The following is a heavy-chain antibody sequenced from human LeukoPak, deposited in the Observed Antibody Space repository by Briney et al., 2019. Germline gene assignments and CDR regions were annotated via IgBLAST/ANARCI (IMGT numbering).Heavy chain of an antibody. J-gene: IGHJ4*02. Sequence: GGSLRLSCTASGLTFINHGMHWVSQAPGRGLEWVAFIPYDGANKYYADSVKGRFTISRDTSKNMLSLQMSSLSAEDTALYYCVNGCDSRGYFCYFDYWGQGALVTVSS. V-gene: IGHV3-30*02. D-gene: IGHD3-22*01. CDR1: GLTFINHG. CDR3: VNGCDSRGYFCYFDY. CDR2: IPYDGANK.